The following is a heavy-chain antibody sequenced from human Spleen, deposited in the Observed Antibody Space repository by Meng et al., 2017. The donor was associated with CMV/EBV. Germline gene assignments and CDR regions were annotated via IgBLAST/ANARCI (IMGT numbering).Heavy chain of an antibody. V-gene: IGHV3-66*02. CDR2: LYSGGSI. D-gene: IGHD2-2*01. Sequence: GESLKISCAASGFTVSVNSMSWVRQAPGKGLEWVSVLYSGGSIYYADSVKGRFTISRDNSKNRLYLQMNSLRAEDTAVYYCESMCSSTSCSSHYYGMDVWGQGTTVTVSS. CDR3: ESMCSSTSCSSHYYGMDV. J-gene: IGHJ6*02. CDR1: GFTVSVNS.